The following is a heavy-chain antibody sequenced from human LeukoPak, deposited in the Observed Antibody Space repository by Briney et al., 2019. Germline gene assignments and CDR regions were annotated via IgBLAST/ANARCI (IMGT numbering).Heavy chain of an antibody. Sequence: KPSETLSLTCNVSGGSIRSYYWSWIRQPPGKGLEWIGYIYYSGSTKYNPSLKSRVTISVDTSKNQFSLKLSSVTAADTAVYYCAREGGPYRPLDYSGQGTLVTVSS. J-gene: IGHJ4*02. V-gene: IGHV4-59*01. CDR3: AREGGPYRPLDY. CDR2: IYYSGST. CDR1: GGSIRSYY.